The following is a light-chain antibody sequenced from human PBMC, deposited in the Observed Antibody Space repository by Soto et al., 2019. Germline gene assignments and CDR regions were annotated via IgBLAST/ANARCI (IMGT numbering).Light chain of an antibody. J-gene: IGKJ1*01. Sequence: EIVLTQSPGTLSLSPGERATLSCRASQSVSSSYLAWYQQKPGQAPRLLIYGASSRATGIPDRFSGSGSGTDFTLTISRLEPEDFAVYYCQQYGSSPRTFGKGTQVDIK. V-gene: IGKV3-20*01. CDR2: GAS. CDR3: QQYGSSPRT. CDR1: QSVSSSY.